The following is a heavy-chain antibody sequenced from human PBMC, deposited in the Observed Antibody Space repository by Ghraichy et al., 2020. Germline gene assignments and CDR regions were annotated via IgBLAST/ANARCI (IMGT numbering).Heavy chain of an antibody. Sequence: SETLSLTCSIYGASFSGYYWSWIRQSPGKGLEWIGEINHSGATNYNPSLKSRVTISEDTTKNHFSLKLTSVTAADTAVYYCARGQYYDVLTGRFYNWFDPWGQGTLVTGSS. CDR1: GASFSGYY. CDR3: ARGQYYDVLTGRFYNWFDP. CDR2: INHSGAT. J-gene: IGHJ5*02. D-gene: IGHD3-9*01. V-gene: IGHV4-34*01.